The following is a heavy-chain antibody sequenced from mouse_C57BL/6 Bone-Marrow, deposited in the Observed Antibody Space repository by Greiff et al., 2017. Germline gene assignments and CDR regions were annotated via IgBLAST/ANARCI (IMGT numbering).Heavy chain of an antibody. CDR1: GYTFTSYW. V-gene: IGHV1-72*01. D-gene: IGHD2-10*01. CDR2: IDPNSGGT. Sequence: QVQLKQPGAELVKPGASVKLSCKASGYTFTSYWMHWVKQRPGRGLEWIGRIDPNSGGTKYNEKFKSKATLTVDKPSSTAYMQLSSLTSEDSAVYYCARTYYPAWFAYWGQGTRVTVSA. CDR3: ARTYYPAWFAY. J-gene: IGHJ3*01.